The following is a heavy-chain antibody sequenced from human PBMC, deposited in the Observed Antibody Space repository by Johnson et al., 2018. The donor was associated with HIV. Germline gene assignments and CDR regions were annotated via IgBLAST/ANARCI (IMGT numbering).Heavy chain of an antibody. D-gene: IGHD6-13*01. J-gene: IGHJ3*02. CDR2: IYSGGST. CDR1: GFTFTTYA. CDR3: ARSLSSSWYEGAFDI. Sequence: QVQLVESGGGVVQPGRSLRLSCAASGFTFTTYAMHWVRQAPGKGLEWVAVIYSGGSTYYADSVKGRFTISRDNAKNSLYRQMNSLRAGDTAVYYCARSLSSSWYEGAFDIWGQGTMVTVSA. V-gene: IGHV3-NL1*01.